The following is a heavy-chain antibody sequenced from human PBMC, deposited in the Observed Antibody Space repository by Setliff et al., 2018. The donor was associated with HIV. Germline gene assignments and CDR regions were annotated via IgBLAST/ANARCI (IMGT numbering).Heavy chain of an antibody. CDR2: IYHSGST. V-gene: IGHV4-39*07. D-gene: IGHD6-6*01. J-gene: IGHJ5*02. CDR3: ARGVQAQVVLTSYVKGRFDP. CDR1: GGSISNSRYY. Sequence: PSETLSLTCTVSGGSISNSRYYWSWIRQPPGKGLEWIGEIYHSGSTNYNPSLKSRVTISVDKSKNQFSLKLISLTAADTAKYFCARGVQAQVVLTSYVKGRFDPWGQGTQVTVSS.